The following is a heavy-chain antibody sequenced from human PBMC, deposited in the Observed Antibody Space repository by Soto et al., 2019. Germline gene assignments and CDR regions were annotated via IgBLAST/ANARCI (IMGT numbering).Heavy chain of an antibody. Sequence: SETLSLTCAVYVGSVNDDYWNWIRQPPGKGLEWIGEINHTGGTHYNPSPKSRVTMSVDTSKNQFSLRLSSVTAADTAIYYCATRITVFGLLIPPFDPWGQGTQVTVSS. CDR1: VGSVNDDY. CDR2: INHTGGT. J-gene: IGHJ5*02. D-gene: IGHD3-3*01. V-gene: IGHV4-34*01. CDR3: ATRITVFGLLIPPFDP.